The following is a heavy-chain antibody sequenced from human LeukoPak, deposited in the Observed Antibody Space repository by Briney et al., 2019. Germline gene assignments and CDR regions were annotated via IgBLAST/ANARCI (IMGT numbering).Heavy chain of an antibody. Sequence: PSETLSLTCTVSGDSVSNGNCYWSWLRQPPGKALEWIGYIYYTGSTYYNPSLEGRVTISVDTSRNHFSVKLSSVTAADTAVYYCARSQNYYGSGDYWSQGTLVTVSS. D-gene: IGHD3-10*01. CDR2: IYYTGST. CDR1: GDSVSNGNCY. J-gene: IGHJ4*02. V-gene: IGHV4-61*03. CDR3: ARSQNYYGSGDY.